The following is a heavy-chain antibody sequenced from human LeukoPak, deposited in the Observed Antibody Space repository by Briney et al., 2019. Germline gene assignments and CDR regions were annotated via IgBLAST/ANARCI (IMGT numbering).Heavy chain of an antibody. V-gene: IGHV3-53*01. CDR3: ARDKSMVRGPYYYGMDV. D-gene: IGHD3-10*01. CDR2: IYSGGST. CDR1: GFTFRSYW. Sequence: GGSLRLSCAASGFTFRSYWMTWVRQAPGKGLEWVSVIYSGGSTYYADSVKGRFTISRDNSKNTLYLQMNSLRAEDTAVYYCARDKSMVRGPYYYGMDVWGQGTTVTVSS. J-gene: IGHJ6*02.